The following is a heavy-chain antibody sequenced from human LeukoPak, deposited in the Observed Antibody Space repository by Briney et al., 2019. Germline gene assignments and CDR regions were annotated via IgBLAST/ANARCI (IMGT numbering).Heavy chain of an antibody. V-gene: IGHV1-69*05. CDR1: GGTFSSYA. D-gene: IGHD3-22*01. Sequence: SVKVSCKASGGTFSSYAISWLRQAPGQGLEWMGGIIPIFGTANYAQKFQGRVTITTDESTSTAYMALSSLRSEDTAVYYCARRSYYYDSNGYYSDAFDIWGQGTMVTVSS. CDR3: ARRSYYYDSNGYYSDAFDI. CDR2: IIPIFGTA. J-gene: IGHJ3*02.